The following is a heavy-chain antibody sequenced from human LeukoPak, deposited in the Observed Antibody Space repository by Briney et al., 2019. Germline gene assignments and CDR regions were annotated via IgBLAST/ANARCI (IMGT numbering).Heavy chain of an antibody. Sequence: SETLSLTCTVSGGSISSYYWSWIRQPPGQGLEWIGYMYYSGSTNYNPSLKSRVTISGDTSKNQFSLKLSSVTAADTAVYYCARAERRYWFDPLGRGTLVTVSS. D-gene: IGHD1-1*01. V-gene: IGHV4-59*01. CDR3: ARAERRYWFDP. J-gene: IGHJ5*02. CDR2: MYYSGST. CDR1: GGSISSYY.